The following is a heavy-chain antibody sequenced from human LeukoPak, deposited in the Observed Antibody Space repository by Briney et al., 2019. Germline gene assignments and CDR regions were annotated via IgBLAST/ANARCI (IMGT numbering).Heavy chain of an antibody. CDR2: IYYRSKWYS. Sequence: SQTLSLTCAISGDSVSGGSAGWNWIRQSPSRGLEWLGRIYYRSKWYSDSAISVKSRITINPDTSRNQFSLQLNSSTHDDTAVYYCTGGGLVRGSLHWFDPWGQGTLVTVSS. D-gene: IGHD3-10*01. CDR1: GDSVSGGSAG. CDR3: TGGGLVRGSLHWFDP. V-gene: IGHV6-1*01. J-gene: IGHJ5*02.